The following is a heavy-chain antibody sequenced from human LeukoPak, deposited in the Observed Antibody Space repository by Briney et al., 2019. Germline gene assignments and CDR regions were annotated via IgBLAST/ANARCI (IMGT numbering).Heavy chain of an antibody. D-gene: IGHD4-23*01. CDR2: INPSGGST. V-gene: IGHV1-46*01. Sequence: ASVKVSCKASGYTFTGYYMHWVRQAPGQGLEWMGIINPSGGSTSYAQKFQGRVTMTRDTSTNTVYMELRSLRSEDRAVYFCARGGWVYGGGGGTLYYFDYWGQGTLVTVSS. J-gene: IGHJ4*02. CDR3: ARGGWVYGGGGGTLYYFDY. CDR1: GYTFTGYY.